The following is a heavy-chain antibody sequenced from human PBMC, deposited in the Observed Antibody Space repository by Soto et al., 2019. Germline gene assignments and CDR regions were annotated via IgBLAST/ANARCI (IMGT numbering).Heavy chain of an antibody. V-gene: IGHV3-23*01. D-gene: IGHD3-10*01. CDR2: IRGGGGRT. Sequence: EVQLLESGGGLVQPGGSLRLSCAASGFTFSSYAMTWVRQAPGKGLEWAPAIRGGGGRTYYADSGKGRFTISRDNSKNTLYLQMNSLRAEDTAVYYCAKDAVKYFYGSGSYATTFYYGMDVWGQGTTVTVSS. CDR3: AKDAVKYFYGSGSYATTFYYGMDV. CDR1: GFTFSSYA. J-gene: IGHJ6*02.